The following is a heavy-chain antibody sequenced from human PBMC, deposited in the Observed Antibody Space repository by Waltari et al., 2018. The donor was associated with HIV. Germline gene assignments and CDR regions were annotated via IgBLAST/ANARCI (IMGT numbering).Heavy chain of an antibody. V-gene: IGHV4-4*07. CDR2: IYTSGST. D-gene: IGHD2-2*01. Sequence: QVQLQESRPGLVKPSETLSLTCTVSGGSTSSYYWSWLRHPPGQGLEWIGRIYTSGSTNYNPSLKSRVTMSVDTSKNQFSLKLSSVTAADTAVYYCARVPGDCSSTSSHCYGMDVWGQGTTVTVSS. J-gene: IGHJ6*02. CDR3: ARVPGDCSSTSSHCYGMDV. CDR1: GGSTSSYY.